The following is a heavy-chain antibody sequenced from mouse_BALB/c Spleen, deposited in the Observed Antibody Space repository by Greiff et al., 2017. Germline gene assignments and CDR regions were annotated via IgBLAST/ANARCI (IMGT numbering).Heavy chain of an antibody. Sequence: VQLQQSGAELARPGASVKLSCKASGYTFTSYWMQWVKQRPGQGLECIGAIYPGDGDTRYTQKFKGKATLTADKSSSTAYMQLSSLASEDSAVYYCAREITGWFAYWGQGTLVTVSA. D-gene: IGHD2-4*01. CDR1: GYTFTSYW. V-gene: IGHV1-87*01. CDR3: AREITGWFAY. CDR2: IYPGDGDT. J-gene: IGHJ3*01.